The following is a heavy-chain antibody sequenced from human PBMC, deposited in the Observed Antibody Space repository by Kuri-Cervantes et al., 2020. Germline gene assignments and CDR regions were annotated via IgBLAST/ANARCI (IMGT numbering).Heavy chain of an antibody. CDR3: AKDGPSYYYDSSGYEEEYFQH. J-gene: IGHJ1*01. V-gene: IGHV3-23*01. Sequence: GESLKISCAASGFTFDDYAMHWVRQAPGKGLEWVSGISWNSGSTYYADSVKGRFTISRDNSKNTLYLQMNSLRAEDTAVYYCAKDGPSYYYDSSGYEEEYFQHWGQGTLVTVSS. D-gene: IGHD3-22*01. CDR1: GFTFDDYA. CDR2: ISWNSGST.